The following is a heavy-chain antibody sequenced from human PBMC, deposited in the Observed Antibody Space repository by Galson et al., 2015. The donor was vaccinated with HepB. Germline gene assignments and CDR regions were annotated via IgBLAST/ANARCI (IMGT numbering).Heavy chain of an antibody. Sequence: SLRLSCAASGFAFTTSAMTWVRQAPGKGLEWVSTVSGASTYYGDSVKGRFTVSRDTSKNTLYLQMNSLRGDDTAIYYCAKDRSGDIDSWGQGTLVTVSS. CDR2: TVSGAST. CDR1: GFAFTTSA. J-gene: IGHJ4*02. D-gene: IGHD7-27*01. V-gene: IGHV3-23*01. CDR3: AKDRSGDIDS.